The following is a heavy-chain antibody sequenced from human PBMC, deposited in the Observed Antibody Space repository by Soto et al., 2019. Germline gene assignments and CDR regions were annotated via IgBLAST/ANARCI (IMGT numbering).Heavy chain of an antibody. CDR1: GFSLSSTRMA. CDR2: IYWDNDK. CDR3: AHIVVAGLGYYFDY. J-gene: IGHJ4*02. D-gene: IGHD6-19*01. V-gene: IGHV2-5*02. Sequence: QITLKESGPTLVKPTQTLTLTCTFSGFSLSSTRMAVGWIRQPPGKALEWLALIYWDNDKRYSPFLKSRLTSTQDTSKRQVVLTMSNMDPVDTARYYCAHIVVAGLGYYFDYWGEGTLVTVSS.